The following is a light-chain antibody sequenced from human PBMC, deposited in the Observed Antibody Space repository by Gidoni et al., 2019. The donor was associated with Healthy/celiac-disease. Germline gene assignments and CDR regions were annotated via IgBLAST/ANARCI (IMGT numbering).Light chain of an antibody. CDR1: SSNIGNNY. J-gene: IGLJ2*01. CDR3: GTWDSSLSAVV. Sequence: QAVLTQPPSVSAAPGQKVTISCSGSSSNIGNNYVSWYQQLPGTAPNLLIYDKNKRPSGIPDRFSCSKSGTSATLGITGLQSGDEDDYYCGTWDSSLSAVVFGGGTKLPVL. CDR2: DKN. V-gene: IGLV1-51*01.